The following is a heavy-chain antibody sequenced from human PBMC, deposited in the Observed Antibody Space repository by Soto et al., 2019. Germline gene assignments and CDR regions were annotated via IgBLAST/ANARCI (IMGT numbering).Heavy chain of an antibody. Sequence: GASVKVSFAASGYTVASSDMHWVRQTPPPPLHRIVRVNSSGGSTSYAQKFQGRVTMTRDTSTSTVYMELSSLRSEDTAVYYCARGGIDIVGATTISITPFSAAQHWGQGTLVTVSS. V-gene: IGHV1-46*01. CDR1: GYTVASSD. J-gene: IGHJ4*02. CDR3: ARGGIDIVGATTISITPFSAAQH. D-gene: IGHD1-26*01. CDR2: VNSSGGST.